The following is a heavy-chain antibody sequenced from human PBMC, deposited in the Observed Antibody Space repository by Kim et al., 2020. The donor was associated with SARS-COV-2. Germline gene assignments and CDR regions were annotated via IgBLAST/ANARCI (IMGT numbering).Heavy chain of an antibody. V-gene: IGHV3-23*01. CDR2: ISDTGGST. CDR3: AKDVRTTPVAFFDY. D-gene: IGHD6-19*01. J-gene: IGHJ4*02. CDR1: GFTFSSSA. Sequence: GGSLRLSCAASGFTFSSSAMSWVRQAPGKGLEWVSAISDTGGSTYYADSVKGRFTISRDNSKNTLYLQMDSLRAEDTAVYYCAKDVRTTPVAFFDYWGQGTLVTVSS.